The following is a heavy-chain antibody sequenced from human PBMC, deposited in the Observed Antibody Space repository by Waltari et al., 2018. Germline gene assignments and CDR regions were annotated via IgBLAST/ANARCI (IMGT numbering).Heavy chain of an antibody. J-gene: IGHJ4*02. Sequence: QVDLVESGGGVVQPGRSLRLSCAASGVTFNNYDMHWVRQAGGKGLDCVAAISFDSNNKYYTDSVNGRFTISRDNSKNMLYLEMNSLGTEDTALYYCASVADTGYKTNWGQGTLVTVSS. CDR1: GVTFNNYD. V-gene: IGHV3-30-3*01. CDR3: ASVADTGYKTN. D-gene: IGHD5-12*01. CDR2: ISFDSNNK.